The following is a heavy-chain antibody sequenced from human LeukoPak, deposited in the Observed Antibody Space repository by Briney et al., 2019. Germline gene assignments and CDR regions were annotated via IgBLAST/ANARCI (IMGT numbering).Heavy chain of an antibody. Sequence: GGSLRLSCTASGFSFNKYGTHWVRQAPGKGLEWVAFIRYDGSNKYYADSVKGRFTISRDNSKNTLYLQMNSLRAEDTAVYYCAPDYGDYDSDAFDIWGQGTMVTVSS. D-gene: IGHD4-17*01. V-gene: IGHV3-30*02. CDR1: GFSFNKYG. CDR3: APDYGDYDSDAFDI. J-gene: IGHJ3*02. CDR2: IRYDGSNK.